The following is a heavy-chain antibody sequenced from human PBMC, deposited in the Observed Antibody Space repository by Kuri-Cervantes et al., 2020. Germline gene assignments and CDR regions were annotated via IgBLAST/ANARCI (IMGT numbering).Heavy chain of an antibody. CDR3: TRGGPKGSLDY. CDR2: ISGSGGST. CDR1: GFTFSSYA. Sequence: GESLEISCAASGFTFSSYAMSWVRQAPRKGLEWVSAISGSGGSTYYADSVKGRFTISRDNSKNTLYLQMNSLRAEDTAVYYCTRGGPKGSLDYWGQGTLVTVSS. V-gene: IGHV3-23*01. J-gene: IGHJ4*02. D-gene: IGHD3-10*01.